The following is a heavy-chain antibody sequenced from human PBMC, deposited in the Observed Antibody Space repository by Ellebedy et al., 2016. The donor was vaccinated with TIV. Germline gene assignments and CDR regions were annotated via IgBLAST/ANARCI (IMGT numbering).Heavy chain of an antibody. J-gene: IGHJ4*02. CDR2: INPNSGGT. V-gene: IGHV1-2*02. Sequence: ASVKVSXKAFGYTFTGYYMHWVRQAPGQGLEWMGWINPNSGGTNYAQRFQGRVTMTRDTSISTAYMELSRLRSDDTAVYYCARDPDTNNWYVDYWGQGTLVTVSS. D-gene: IGHD1-1*01. CDR3: ARDPDTNNWYVDY. CDR1: GYTFTGYY.